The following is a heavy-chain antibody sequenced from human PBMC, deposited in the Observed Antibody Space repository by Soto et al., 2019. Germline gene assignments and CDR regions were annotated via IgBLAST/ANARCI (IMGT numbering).Heavy chain of an antibody. Sequence: PSETLSLTCTVSGGSISSSSYYWGWIRQPPGKGLEWIGSIYYSGSTYYKPSLKSRVTISVDTSKNQFSLKLSSVTAADTAVYYCARSMYLNYDFWSGYYTFDPWGQGTLVTVSS. CDR1: GGSISSSSYY. CDR3: ARSMYLNYDFWSGYYTFDP. J-gene: IGHJ5*02. V-gene: IGHV4-39*01. CDR2: IYYSGST. D-gene: IGHD3-3*01.